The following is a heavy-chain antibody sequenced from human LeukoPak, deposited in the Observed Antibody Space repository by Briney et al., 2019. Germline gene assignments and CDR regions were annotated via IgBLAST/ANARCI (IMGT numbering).Heavy chain of an antibody. CDR3: AREGSLRSIAARWTGDYMDV. Sequence: GRSLRLSCAVSGFTFSNYWMTWVRQAPGKGLEWVANIKQDGSEKYYVDSVKGRFTISRDNAKNSLYLQMNSLRAEDTAVYYCAREGSLRSIAARWTGDYMDVWGKGTTVTVSS. D-gene: IGHD6-6*01. CDR1: GFTFSNYW. V-gene: IGHV3-7*01. J-gene: IGHJ6*03. CDR2: IKQDGSEK.